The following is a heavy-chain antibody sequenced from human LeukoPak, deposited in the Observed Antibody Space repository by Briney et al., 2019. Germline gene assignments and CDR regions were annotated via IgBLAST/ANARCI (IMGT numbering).Heavy chain of an antibody. Sequence: SETLSLACTVSGGSISSYYWSWIRQPPGKGLEWIGYIYYSGSTNYNPSLKSRVTISVDTSKNQFSLKLSSVTAADTAVYYCARAHPLGDSSSWYLDYWGQGTLVTVSS. CDR3: ARAHPLGDSSSWYLDY. J-gene: IGHJ4*02. D-gene: IGHD6-13*01. V-gene: IGHV4-59*01. CDR2: IYYSGST. CDR1: GGSISSYY.